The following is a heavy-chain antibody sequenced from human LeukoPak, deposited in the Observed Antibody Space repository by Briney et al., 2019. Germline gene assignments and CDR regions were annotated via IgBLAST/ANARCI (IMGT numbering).Heavy chain of an antibody. CDR2: INHSGST. V-gene: IGHV4-34*01. CDR1: GGSFSGYY. CDR3: ARSDQRILDY. Sequence: SETLSLTCAIYGGSFSGYYWGWIRQPPGKGLEWIGEINHSGSTNYNPSLKRRVTISVDTSKNQFSLKLNSVTAADTAVYYCARSDQRILDYWGQGTLVTVSS. J-gene: IGHJ4*02.